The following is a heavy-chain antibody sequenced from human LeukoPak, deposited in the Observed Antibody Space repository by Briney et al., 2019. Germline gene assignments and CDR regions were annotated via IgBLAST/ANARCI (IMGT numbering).Heavy chain of an antibody. Sequence: PSGTLSLTCTVSGGSISSYYWSWIRQPAGKGLEWIGRIYTSGSTNYNPSLKSRVTMSVDTSKNQFSPKLSSVTAADTAVYYCARETSQKGAHYMDVWGKGTTVTISS. CDR2: IYTSGST. CDR3: ARETSQKGAHYMDV. CDR1: GGSISSYY. V-gene: IGHV4-4*07. J-gene: IGHJ6*03. D-gene: IGHD3-16*01.